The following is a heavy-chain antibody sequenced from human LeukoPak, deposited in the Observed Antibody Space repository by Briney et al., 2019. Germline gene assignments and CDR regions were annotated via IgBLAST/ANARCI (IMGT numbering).Heavy chain of an antibody. CDR1: GFTFSSYA. D-gene: IGHD6-13*01. CDR2: TSSSGGGT. Sequence: GGSLRLSCAASGFTFSSYAMSWVRQAPGKGLEWVSATSSSGGGTYYADSVKGRFTISRDNSKNKLYLQMNSLRAEDTAVYYCAKEYSSSWYYFDYWGQGTLVTVSS. V-gene: IGHV3-23*01. J-gene: IGHJ4*02. CDR3: AKEYSSSWYYFDY.